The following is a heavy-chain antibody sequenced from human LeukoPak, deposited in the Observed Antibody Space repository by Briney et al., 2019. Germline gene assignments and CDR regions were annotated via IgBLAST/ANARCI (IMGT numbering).Heavy chain of an antibody. Sequence: PGGSLRLSCAASGFTFSSYAMHWVRQAPGKGLEWVAVISYDGSNKYYADSVKGRFTISRDNSKNTLYLQMNSLRAEDTAVYYCARALSLGYYDILTGYEAGFDYWGQGTLVTVSS. CDR2: ISYDGSNK. CDR1: GFTFSSYA. D-gene: IGHD3-9*01. V-gene: IGHV3-30-3*01. J-gene: IGHJ4*02. CDR3: ARALSLGYYDILTGYEAGFDY.